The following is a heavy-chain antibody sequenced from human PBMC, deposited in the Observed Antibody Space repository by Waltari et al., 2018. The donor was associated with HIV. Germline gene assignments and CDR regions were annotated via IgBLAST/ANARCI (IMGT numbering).Heavy chain of an antibody. CDR1: GFHFSSSN. Sequence: EVQLVEYGGGLVKTGGSLRLSWAASGFHFSSSNMNWVRQAPGNGLEWVSSIISSTTYIYYADSVKGRFTIAKDNAKNSLYLQMNSLRAEDTAVYYCTRDLLAYCGGDCYSGLPGYWGQGTLVTVSS. V-gene: IGHV3-21*01. CDR3: TRDLLAYCGGDCYSGLPGY. CDR2: IISSTTYI. D-gene: IGHD2-21*02. J-gene: IGHJ4*02.